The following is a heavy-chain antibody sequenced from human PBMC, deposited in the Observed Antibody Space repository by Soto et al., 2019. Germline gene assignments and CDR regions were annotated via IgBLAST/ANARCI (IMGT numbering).Heavy chain of an antibody. V-gene: IGHV1-18*01. CDR3: GRDGEGYCTNGVCYTRTQKYYYYYYGMDV. D-gene: IGHD2-8*01. Sequence: ASVKVSCKASGYTFTSYGISWVRQAPGQGLEWMGWISAYNGNTNYAQKLQGRVTMTTDTSTSTAYMELRSLRSDDTAVYYCGRDGEGYCTNGVCYTRTQKYYYYYYGMDVWGQGTTVTVSS. CDR1: GYTFTSYG. CDR2: ISAYNGNT. J-gene: IGHJ6*02.